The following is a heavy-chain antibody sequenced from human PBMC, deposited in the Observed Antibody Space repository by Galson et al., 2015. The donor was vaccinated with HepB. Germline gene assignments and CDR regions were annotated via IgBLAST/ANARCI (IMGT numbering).Heavy chain of an antibody. Sequence: SETLSLTCTVSGGSISSSSYYWGWIRQPPGKGLEWIGSIYYSGSTYYNPSLKSRATISVDTSKNQFSLKLSSVTAADTAVYYCAIKWVPSSGWSDWYFDLWGRGTLVTVSS. V-gene: IGHV4-39*01. CDR2: IYYSGST. J-gene: IGHJ2*01. D-gene: IGHD6-19*01. CDR1: GGSISSSSYY. CDR3: AIKWVPSSGWSDWYFDL.